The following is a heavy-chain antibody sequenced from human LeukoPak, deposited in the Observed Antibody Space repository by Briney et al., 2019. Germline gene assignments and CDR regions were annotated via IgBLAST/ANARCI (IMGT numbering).Heavy chain of an antibody. CDR1: GGSISSYY. CDR3: ARCYYDSSAEYFQH. CDR2: IYTSGST. Sequence: SETLSLTCTVSGGSISSYYWSWIRQPVGKGLEWIGRIYTSGSTNYNPSLKSRVTISVDTSKNQFSLKLSSVTAADTAVYYCARCYYDSSAEYFQHWGQGTLVTVSS. D-gene: IGHD3-22*01. V-gene: IGHV4-4*07. J-gene: IGHJ1*01.